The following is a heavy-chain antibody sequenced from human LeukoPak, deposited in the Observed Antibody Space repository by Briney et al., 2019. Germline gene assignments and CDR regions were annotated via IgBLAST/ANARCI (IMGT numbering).Heavy chain of an antibody. D-gene: IGHD3-3*01. V-gene: IGHV3-23*01. CDR3: AKELLRITIFGVANSPFDY. CDR1: GFTFSSYA. CDR2: ISGSGGST. Sequence: SGGSLRLSCAASGFTFSSYAMSWVRQAPGKGLEGVSAISGSGGSTYYADSVKGRFTISRDNSKNTLYLQMNSLRAEDTAVYYCAKELLRITIFGVANSPFDYWGQGTLVTVSS. J-gene: IGHJ4*02.